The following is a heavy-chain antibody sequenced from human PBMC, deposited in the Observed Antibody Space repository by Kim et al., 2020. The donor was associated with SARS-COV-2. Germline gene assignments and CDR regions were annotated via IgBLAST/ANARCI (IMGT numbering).Heavy chain of an antibody. J-gene: IGHJ3*02. CDR3: ARHSPYYYDSSGYYSGAFDI. V-gene: IGHV4-39*01. CDR1: GGSISRSSYY. CDR2: IYYSGST. Sequence: SETLSLTCTVSGGSISRSSYYWGWIRQPPGKGLEWIGSIYYSGSTYYNPSLKSRVTISVDTSKNQFSLKLSSVTAADTAVYYCARHSPYYYDSSGYYSGAFDIWGQGTMVTVSS. D-gene: IGHD3-22*01.